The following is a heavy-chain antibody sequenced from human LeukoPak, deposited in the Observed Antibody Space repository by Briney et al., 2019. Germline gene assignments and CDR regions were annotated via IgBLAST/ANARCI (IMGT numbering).Heavy chain of an antibody. Sequence: GGSLRLSCAASGFTVSSNYMSWVRQAPGKGLEWVSVIYSGGSTYYADSVKGRFTISRDNSKNTLYLQMNSLRAEDTAVYYCATNGAGGNLNYYYYGMDVWGQGTTVTVSS. J-gene: IGHJ6*02. D-gene: IGHD4-23*01. V-gene: IGHV3-66*01. CDR1: GFTVSSNY. CDR2: IYSGGST. CDR3: ATNGAGGNLNYYYYGMDV.